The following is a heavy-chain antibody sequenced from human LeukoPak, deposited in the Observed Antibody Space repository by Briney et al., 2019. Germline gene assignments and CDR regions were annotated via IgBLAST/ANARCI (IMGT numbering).Heavy chain of an antibody. CDR3: AKDAKRNYDFWDRFDY. CDR1: GFTFNTNA. Sequence: GGSLRLSCAASGFTFNTNAMNWVRQAPGKGLEWVSAISGSGGSTYYADSVKGRFTISRDNSKNTLYLQMNSLRAEDTALYYCAKDAKRNYDFWDRFDYWGQGTLVTVSS. D-gene: IGHD3-3*01. V-gene: IGHV3-23*01. J-gene: IGHJ4*02. CDR2: ISGSGGST.